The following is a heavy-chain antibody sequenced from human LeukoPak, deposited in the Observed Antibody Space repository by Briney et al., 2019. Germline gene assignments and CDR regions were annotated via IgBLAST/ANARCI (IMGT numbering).Heavy chain of an antibody. CDR1: GYAFTSYG. J-gene: IGHJ4*02. Sequence: GASVKVSCTASGYAFTSYGITWVRQAPGQGLEWIGWISANSGNTDYTQNLQGRVTMTTDTSTSTAYMELRSLRSDDTAVYYCARDYVATGSYSSGERVYWGQGTLVTVSS. CDR2: ISANSGNT. CDR3: ARDYVATGSYSSGERVY. D-gene: IGHD1-26*01. V-gene: IGHV1-18*01.